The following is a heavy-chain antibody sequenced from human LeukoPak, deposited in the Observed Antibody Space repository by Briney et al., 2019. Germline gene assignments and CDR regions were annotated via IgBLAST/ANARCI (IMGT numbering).Heavy chain of an antibody. V-gene: IGHV4-59*01. Sequence: SETLSLTCTVSGGSISSYYWSWIRQPPGKGLEWIGYIYYSGSTNYNPSLKSRVTISVDTSKNQFSLKLSSVTAADTAVYYCARVVATQKFDYWGQGTLVTVSS. CDR2: IYYSGST. CDR1: GGSISSYY. J-gene: IGHJ4*02. CDR3: ARVVATQKFDY. D-gene: IGHD5-12*01.